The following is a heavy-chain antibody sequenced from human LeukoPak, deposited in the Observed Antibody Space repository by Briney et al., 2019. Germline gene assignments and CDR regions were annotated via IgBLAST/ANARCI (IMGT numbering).Heavy chain of an antibody. Sequence: SQTLSLTCTVSGGSISSGAYYWSWIRQHPGKGLEWIGYIYYSGSTSYNPSLKSRVTVSVDTSRNQFSLKLSSVTAADTAVYYCARLVEGGGPYYYDSSGYYYIDYWGQGTLVTVSS. V-gene: IGHV4-31*03. CDR1: GGSISSGAYY. D-gene: IGHD3-22*01. CDR3: ARLVEGGGPYYYDSSGYYYIDY. J-gene: IGHJ4*02. CDR2: IYYSGST.